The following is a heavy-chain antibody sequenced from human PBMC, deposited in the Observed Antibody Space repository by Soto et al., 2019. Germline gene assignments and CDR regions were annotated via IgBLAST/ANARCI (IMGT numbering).Heavy chain of an antibody. CDR1: GFTFSSYW. J-gene: IGHJ4*02. Sequence: EVQLVESGGGLVQPGGSLRLSCAASGFTFSSYWMSWVRQAPGKGLEWVANIKQDGSEKYYADSVKGRFTISRDNAKNSLYLQMNSLRAEDTAVYYCARHGPTVVTPVFDYWGQGTLVTVSS. V-gene: IGHV3-7*05. CDR2: IKQDGSEK. D-gene: IGHD4-17*01. CDR3: ARHGPTVVTPVFDY.